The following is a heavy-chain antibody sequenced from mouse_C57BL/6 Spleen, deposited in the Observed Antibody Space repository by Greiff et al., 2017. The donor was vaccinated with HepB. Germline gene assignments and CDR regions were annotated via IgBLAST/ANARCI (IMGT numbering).Heavy chain of an antibody. D-gene: IGHD1-1*01. CDR1: GFSFNTYA. J-gene: IGHJ2*01. V-gene: IGHV10-1*01. CDR3: VRGYGSLVYYFDY. CDR2: IRSKSNNYAT. Sequence: EVQLVESGGGLVQPKGSLKLSCAASGFSFNTYAMNWVRQAPGKGLEWVARIRSKSNNYATYYADSVKDRFTISRDDSESMLYLQMNNLKTEDTAMYYCVRGYGSLVYYFDYWGQGTTLTVSS.